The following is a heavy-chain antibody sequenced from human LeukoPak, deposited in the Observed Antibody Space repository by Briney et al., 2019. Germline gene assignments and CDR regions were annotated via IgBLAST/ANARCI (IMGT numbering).Heavy chain of an antibody. V-gene: IGHV4-59*08. CDR3: AKLVSSGWYYDY. Sequence: SETLSLTCTVSGGSISSNYWSWIRQPPGKGLESIGYTYYSGSTNYNPSLKSRVTMSVDTSKNQFSLKVSSVTAADTAVYYCAKLVSSGWYYDYWGQGTLVTVSS. J-gene: IGHJ4*02. CDR1: GGSISSNY. CDR2: TYYSGST. D-gene: IGHD6-19*01.